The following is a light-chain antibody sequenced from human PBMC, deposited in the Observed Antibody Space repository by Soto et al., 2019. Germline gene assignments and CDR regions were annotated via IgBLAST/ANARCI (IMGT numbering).Light chain of an antibody. CDR3: QQYNNRIT. Sequence: IVFTHSPSTLSVSPCKTATLSSRASQGVGNKLAWYQQKPGQAPRLLIYGASNRATGGPARFSGSWSGTEVTLTISSLQSEDFAVYYCQQYNNRITFGQRTLLEIK. V-gene: IGKV3-15*01. CDR1: QGVGNK. J-gene: IGKJ5*01. CDR2: GAS.